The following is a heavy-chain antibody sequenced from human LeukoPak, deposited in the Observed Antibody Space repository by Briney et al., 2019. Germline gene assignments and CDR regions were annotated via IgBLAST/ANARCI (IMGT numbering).Heavy chain of an antibody. V-gene: IGHV4-34*01. CDR2: INHSGRT. CDR1: GGSFSGYS. Sequence: SETLSLTCAVYGGSFSGYSWSWIRQPPGKGLEWIGEINHSGRTNYNPSLKSRVTISIDTSKNQFSLKLSSVTAADTAVYYCARGPGMATIKDWGQGTLVTVSS. D-gene: IGHD5-24*01. CDR3: ARGPGMATIKD. J-gene: IGHJ4*02.